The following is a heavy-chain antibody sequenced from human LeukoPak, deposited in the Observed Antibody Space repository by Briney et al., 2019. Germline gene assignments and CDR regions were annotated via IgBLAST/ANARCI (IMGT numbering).Heavy chain of an antibody. D-gene: IGHD2-21*02. V-gene: IGHV4-59*08. CDR1: GGSISSYY. CDR2: IYYSGST. Sequence: SETLSLTCTVSGGSISSYYWSWIRQPPGKGLEWIGYIYYSGSTNYNPPLKSRVTISVDTSKNQFSLKLSSVTAADTAVYYCARRPPALYCGGDCSYFDYWGQGTLVTVSS. J-gene: IGHJ4*02. CDR3: ARRPPALYCGGDCSYFDY.